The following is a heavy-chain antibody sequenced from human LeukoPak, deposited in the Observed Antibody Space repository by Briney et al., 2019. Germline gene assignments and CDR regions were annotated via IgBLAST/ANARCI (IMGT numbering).Heavy chain of an antibody. V-gene: IGHV1-46*01. J-gene: IGHJ4*02. CDR2: INPTSGST. CDR3: GRDGGYRSGYYRGLY. Sequence: ASVKVSCKASGYTLTSYFLHWVRQAPGQGLEWLGIINPTSGSTTYAQKFLGRVTVTRDRSTSTVYMELNSMRSEDTAVYYCGRDGGYRSGYYRGLYWGQGTLVTVSS. CDR1: GYTLTSYF. D-gene: IGHD6-19*01.